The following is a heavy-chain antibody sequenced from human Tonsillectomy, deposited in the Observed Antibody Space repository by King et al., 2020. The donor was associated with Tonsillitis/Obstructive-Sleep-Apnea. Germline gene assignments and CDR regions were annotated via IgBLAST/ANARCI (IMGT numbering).Heavy chain of an antibody. CDR1: GFTFTSSA. Sequence: QLVQSGPEVKKPGTSVKVSCKASGFTFTSSAVQWVRQARGQRLEWIGWIVVGSGNTNYAQKFQERVTITRDMSTSTAYMELGSLRSEDTAVYYCAAARGSGSYEGYWGQGTLVTVSS. J-gene: IGHJ4*02. V-gene: IGHV1-58*01. CDR2: IVVGSGNT. D-gene: IGHD3-10*01. CDR3: AAARGSGSYEGY.